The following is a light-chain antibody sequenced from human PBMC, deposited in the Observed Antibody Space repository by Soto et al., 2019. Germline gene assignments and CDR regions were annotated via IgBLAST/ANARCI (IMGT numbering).Light chain of an antibody. CDR3: QHYNSYSEA. J-gene: IGKJ1*01. CDR2: KAS. CDR1: QTISSW. Sequence: DIQMTQSPSTLSGSVGDRVTITCRAGQTISSWLALYQQKPGKAPKLLIYKASTLKSGVPSRFSGSGSGTEFTLTISSLQPDDFATYYYQHYNSYSEAFGQGTKVDI. V-gene: IGKV1-5*03.